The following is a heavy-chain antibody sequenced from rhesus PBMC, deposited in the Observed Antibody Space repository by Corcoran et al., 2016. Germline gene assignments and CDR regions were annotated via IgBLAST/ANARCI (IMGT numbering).Heavy chain of an antibody. V-gene: IGHV4-106*01. CDR1: GGSISDDYY. CDR3: ARGAGSNYGNDDFDY. Sequence: QVQLQESGPGLVKPSETLSLTCAVSGGSISDDYYWSWIRQPPGKGLVWIGNIYGRGGSTTTNPAAKKRVTISIDTSKNQFSLKLSAVTAAETAVYYCARGAGSNYGNDDFDYWGQGVLVTVSS. CDR2: IYGRGGST. J-gene: IGHJ4*01. D-gene: IGHD4-29*01.